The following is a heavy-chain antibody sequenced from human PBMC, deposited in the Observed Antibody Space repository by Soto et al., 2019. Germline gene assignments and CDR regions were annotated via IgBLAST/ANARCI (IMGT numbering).Heavy chain of an antibody. J-gene: IGHJ4*02. D-gene: IGHD3-3*01. Sequence: GASVKVSCKASGYTFTSYGISWVRQAPGQGLKWMGWISAYNGNTNYAQKLQGRVTMTTGTSTSTAYMELRSLRSDDTAVYYCFLVPAYDFLPFDYWGQGTLVTVSS. CDR2: ISAYNGNT. V-gene: IGHV1-18*01. CDR3: FLVPAYDFLPFDY. CDR1: GYTFTSYG.